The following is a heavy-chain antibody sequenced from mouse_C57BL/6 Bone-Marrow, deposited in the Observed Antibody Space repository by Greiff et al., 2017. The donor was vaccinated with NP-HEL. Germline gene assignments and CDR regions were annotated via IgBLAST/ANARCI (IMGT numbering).Heavy chain of an antibody. CDR1: GFSFNTYA. Sequence: DVKLQESGGGLVQPKGSLKLSCAASGFSFNTYAMNWVRQAPGKGLEWVARIRSKSNNYATYYADSVKDRFTISRDDSESMLYLQMNNLKTEDTAMYYCVRQDYGTSHGGYAMDYWGQGTSVTVSS. CDR2: IRSKSNNYAT. J-gene: IGHJ4*01. CDR3: VRQDYGTSHGGYAMDY. V-gene: IGHV10-1*01. D-gene: IGHD1-1*01.